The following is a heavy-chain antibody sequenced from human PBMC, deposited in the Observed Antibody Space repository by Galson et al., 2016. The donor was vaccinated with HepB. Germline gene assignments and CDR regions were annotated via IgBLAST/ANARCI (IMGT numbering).Heavy chain of an antibody. J-gene: IGHJ4*02. Sequence: SLRLSCAASGFTFSSYNMNWVRQAPGKGLEWVSSISTSGSYIYYADVVKSRFTISRDNTKNSLYLQMNSLRAEDKAVYYCARSPRIQVWRRYDFFEYWGQGALVTVSS. CDR3: ARSPRIQVWRRYDFFEY. CDR2: ISTSGSYI. D-gene: IGHD3-16*01. CDR1: GFTFSSYN. V-gene: IGHV3-21*01.